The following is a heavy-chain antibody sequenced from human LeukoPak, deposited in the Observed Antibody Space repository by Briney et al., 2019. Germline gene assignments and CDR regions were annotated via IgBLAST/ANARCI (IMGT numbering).Heavy chain of an antibody. V-gene: IGHV4-39*07. D-gene: IGHD5-24*01. CDR1: GGSISSNSYY. Sequence: SETLSLTCSVSGGSISSNSYYWGWIRQPPGKGLEWIGSFYYSGSTYYNPSLKSRVTISLDMSKSQFSLKLSSVTAADTAVYYCARDRLQLQSWGQGTLVTVSS. CDR3: ARDRLQLQS. J-gene: IGHJ5*02. CDR2: FYYSGST.